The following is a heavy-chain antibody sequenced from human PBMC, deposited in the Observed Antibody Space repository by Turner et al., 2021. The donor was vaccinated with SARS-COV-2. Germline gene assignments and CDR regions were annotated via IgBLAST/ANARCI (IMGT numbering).Heavy chain of an antibody. J-gene: IGHJ4*02. CDR3: ATDSGSYSAIDY. CDR2: INPSGDST. D-gene: IGHD1-26*01. V-gene: IGHV1-46*01. CDR1: GYTFSSYY. Sequence: QLQLVQSGAEVKKPGASVHVTCKASGYTFSSYYMRWVRQAPAKGLEWMGIINPSGDSTSYAQKYQGRVTMTRDTTTSTVYMELSSLRSEDTAMYYCATDSGSYSAIDYWGQGTLVTVSS.